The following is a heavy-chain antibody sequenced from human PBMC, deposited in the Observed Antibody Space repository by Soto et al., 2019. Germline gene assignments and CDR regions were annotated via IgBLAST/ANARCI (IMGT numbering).Heavy chain of an antibody. J-gene: IGHJ4*02. CDR3: ARTFDFWSGYYHY. D-gene: IGHD3-3*01. CDR1: GDSITTSDYY. Sequence: SETLSLTCSVSGDSITTSDYYWSWVRQPPGKGLEWLGYIYYSGSSYYNPSLKGRATISVDTSKNQFSLKLSSVTAADTAMYYCARTFDFWSGYYHYWGPGTLATVSS. V-gene: IGHV4-30-4*01. CDR2: IYYSGSS.